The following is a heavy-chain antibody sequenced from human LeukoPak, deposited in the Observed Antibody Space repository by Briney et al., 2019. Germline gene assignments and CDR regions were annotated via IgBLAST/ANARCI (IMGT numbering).Heavy chain of an antibody. CDR3: ARGRLEWLSEWDNWFDP. J-gene: IGHJ5*02. V-gene: IGHV4-34*01. CDR1: GGSFSGYY. CDR2: INHSGST. Sequence: SETLSLTCAVYGGSFSGYYWSWIRQPPGKGLEWIGEINHSGSTNYNPSLKSRVTISVDTSKNQFSLKLSSVTAADTAVYYCARGRLEWLSEWDNWFDPWGQGTLVTVS. D-gene: IGHD3-3*01.